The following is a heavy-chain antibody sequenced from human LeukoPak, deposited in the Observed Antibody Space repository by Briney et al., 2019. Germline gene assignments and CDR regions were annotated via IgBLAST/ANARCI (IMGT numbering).Heavy chain of an antibody. Sequence: GGSLRLSCAASGFDLNNYAMHWVRQAPGKGLEWVTLISYSGDNTYYADSVKGRFTFSRDKSKNTLYLQMNSLRPEDSAVYFCASDPRDGGQNVWGKGTTVTVSS. CDR3: ASDPRDGGQNV. CDR1: GFDLNNYA. CDR2: ISYSGDNT. J-gene: IGHJ6*04. V-gene: IGHV3-30*04. D-gene: IGHD5-24*01.